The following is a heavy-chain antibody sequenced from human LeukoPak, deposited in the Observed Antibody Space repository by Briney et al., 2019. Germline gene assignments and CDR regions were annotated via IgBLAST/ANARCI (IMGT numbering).Heavy chain of an antibody. CDR3: AREAPDYDILTGYLGY. V-gene: IGHV1-69*01. D-gene: IGHD3-9*01. CDR1: GGTFSSYA. Sequence: SVKVSCKASGGTFSSYAISWVRQAPGQGLGWMGGIIPIFGTANYAQKFQGRVTITADESTSTAYMELSSLRSEDTAVYYCAREAPDYDILTGYLGYWGQGTLVTVSS. J-gene: IGHJ4*02. CDR2: IIPIFGTA.